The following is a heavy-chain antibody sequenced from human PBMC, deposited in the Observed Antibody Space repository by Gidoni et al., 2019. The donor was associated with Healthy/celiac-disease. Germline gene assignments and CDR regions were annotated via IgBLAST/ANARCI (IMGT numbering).Heavy chain of an antibody. CDR1: GFTFGAYA. V-gene: IGHV3-49*03. CDR3: TRGSIAAAGTFDY. J-gene: IGHJ4*02. D-gene: IGHD6-13*01. Sequence: EVQLVESVGGLVQPGRSLRLYCTASGFTFGAYAMSWFRQAPGKGLEWVGFIRSQAYGETTEYAASVKGRFPISRYDSKSIAYLQMNSLNTEDTAVYYCTRGSIAAAGTFDYWGQGTLVTVSS. CDR2: IRSQAYGETT.